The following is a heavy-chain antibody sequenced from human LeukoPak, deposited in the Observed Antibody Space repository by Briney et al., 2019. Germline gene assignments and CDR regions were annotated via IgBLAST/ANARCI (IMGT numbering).Heavy chain of an antibody. D-gene: IGHD1-26*01. CDR1: VFTFSSYA. V-gene: IGHV3-30-3*01. CDR2: ISYDGSNK. Sequence: GRSLRLSCAASVFTFSSYAMHWVRQAPGKGLEWVAVISYDGSNKYYADSVKGRFTISRDNSKNTLYLQMNSLRAEDTAVYYCARDAGEVGADYFDYWGQGTLVTVSS. CDR3: ARDAGEVGADYFDY. J-gene: IGHJ4*02.